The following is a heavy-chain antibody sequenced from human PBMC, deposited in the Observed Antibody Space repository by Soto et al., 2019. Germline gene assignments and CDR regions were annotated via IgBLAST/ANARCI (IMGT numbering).Heavy chain of an antibody. CDR3: ARGGYSSGWYRG. J-gene: IGHJ4*02. Sequence: EVQLVESGGGLVQPGGSLRLSCAASGFTVSSNYMSWVRQAPGKGLEWVSVIYSGGSTYYADSVKGRFTISRDNSKNTLYLQMNSRRAEDRAVYYGARGGYSSGWYRGWGQGTLVKGSS. CDR2: IYSGGST. D-gene: IGHD6-19*01. V-gene: IGHV3-66*01. CDR1: GFTVSSNY.